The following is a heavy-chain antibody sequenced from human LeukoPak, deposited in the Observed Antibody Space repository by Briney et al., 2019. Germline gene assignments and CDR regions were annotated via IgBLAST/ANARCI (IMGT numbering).Heavy chain of an antibody. Sequence: SETLSLTCTVSGYSISSGYYWGWIRQPSGKGLEWIGSIYHSGSTNYNPSLKSRVTISVDTSKNQFSLKLSSVTAADTAVYYCARAYTNWFDPWGQGTLVTVSS. CDR3: ARAYTNWFDP. V-gene: IGHV4-38-2*02. CDR2: IYHSGST. CDR1: GYSISSGYY. J-gene: IGHJ5*02. D-gene: IGHD1-14*01.